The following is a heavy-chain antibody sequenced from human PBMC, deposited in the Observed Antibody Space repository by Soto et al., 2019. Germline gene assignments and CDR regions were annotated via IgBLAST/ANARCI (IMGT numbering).Heavy chain of an antibody. J-gene: IGHJ5*02. D-gene: IGHD4-17*01. CDR1: GGSVNSGNYY. V-gene: IGHV4-61*01. Sequence: NPSETLSLTCTVSGGSVNSGNYYWSWIRQAPGKGLEWIGYIYYSGTTNYNPSLMGRVTISIDKSKSQFALNLRSVTAADTAIYYCARALYGDLYNWVDPWGQGTLVTVSS. CDR3: ARALYGDLYNWVDP. CDR2: IYYSGTT.